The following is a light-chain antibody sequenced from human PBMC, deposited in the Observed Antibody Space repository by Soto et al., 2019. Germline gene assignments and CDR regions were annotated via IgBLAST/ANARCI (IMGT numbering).Light chain of an antibody. CDR1: SSNIGLND. CDR2: DTN. CDR3: AAWDYSLHGPV. Sequence: QSVLTQPPSASGTPGQTVTISCSGSSSNIGLNDVHWYRQLSGTAPQILIYDTNQQATGVPDRFSGSRSGTSASLAIHGLQSEDEADYHCAAWDYSLHGPVFGGGTKLTVL. V-gene: IGLV1-44*01. J-gene: IGLJ2*01.